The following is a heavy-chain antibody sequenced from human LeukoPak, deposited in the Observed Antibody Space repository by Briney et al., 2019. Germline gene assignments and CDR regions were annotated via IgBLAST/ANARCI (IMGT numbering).Heavy chain of an antibody. CDR3: AREGRDIVATPAYFDY. J-gene: IGHJ4*02. CDR2: IYYSGST. CDR1: GGSISSGGYY. D-gene: IGHD5-12*01. Sequence: PSETLSLTCTVSGGSISSGGYYWSWIRQHPGKGLEWIGYIYYSGSTYYNPSLKSRVTISVDTSKNQFSLKLSSVTAADTAVYYCAREGRDIVATPAYFDYWGQGTLVTVSS. V-gene: IGHV4-31*03.